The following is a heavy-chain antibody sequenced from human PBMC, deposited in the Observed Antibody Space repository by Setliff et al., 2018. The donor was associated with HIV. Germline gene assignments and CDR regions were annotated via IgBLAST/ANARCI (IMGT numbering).Heavy chain of an antibody. Sequence: PSGTLSLTCTVSGGSISSGGYYWNWIRQHPGKGLEWIGYIYYSGNTYYNPSLKGRITISLDTSKNQFSLKLSSVTAADTAVYYCARGIAAAGGYFDYWGPGTLVTVSS. V-gene: IGHV4-31*03. CDR2: IYYSGNT. J-gene: IGHJ4*02. D-gene: IGHD6-13*01. CDR1: GGSISSGGYY. CDR3: ARGIAAAGGYFDY.